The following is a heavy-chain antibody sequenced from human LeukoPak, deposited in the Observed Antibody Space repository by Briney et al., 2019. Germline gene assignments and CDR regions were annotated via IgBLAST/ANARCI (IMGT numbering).Heavy chain of an antibody. CDR3: ARSVICSSTSCRGYWFDP. CDR2: IYHSGST. CDR1: GGSISSGGYY. Sequence: PSQTLSLTCTVSGGSISSGGYYWSWIRQPPGKGLEWIGYIYHSGSTYYNPSLKSRVTISVDRSKNQFSLKLSSVTAADTAVYYCARSVICSSTSCRGYWFDPWGQGTLVTVSS. J-gene: IGHJ5*02. D-gene: IGHD2-2*01. V-gene: IGHV4-30-2*01.